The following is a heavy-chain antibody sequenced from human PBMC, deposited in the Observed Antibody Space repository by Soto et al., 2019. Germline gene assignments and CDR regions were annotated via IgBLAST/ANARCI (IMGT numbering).Heavy chain of an antibody. CDR1: GYTFTRHG. CDR3: VRDTGTYNYHYDAFDL. J-gene: IGHJ3*01. V-gene: IGHV1-18*04. CDR2: ISVVNGNT. Sequence: QVVQSGEAVKEPGASMKVSCETSGYTFTRHGFSWVRQAPGQGLEWMGWISVVNGNTKFAQKFHDGVTMTTDAYTATAHMELRNVRSDDTATYYCVRDTGTYNYHYDAFDLWGQGTVVSVSS. D-gene: IGHD5-18*01.